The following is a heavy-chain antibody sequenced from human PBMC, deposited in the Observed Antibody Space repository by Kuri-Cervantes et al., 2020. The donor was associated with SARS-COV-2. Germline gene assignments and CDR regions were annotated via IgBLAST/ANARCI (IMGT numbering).Heavy chain of an antibody. CDR1: GFTFDDYA. D-gene: IGHD2/OR15-2a*01. CDR3: ANSFYDTSSVPRLDY. CDR2: ISGSGSYI. V-gene: IGHV3-21*01. Sequence: GGSLRLSCAASGFTFDDYAMHWVRQAPGKALEWVSSISGSGSYIYYADSVKGRFTISKESGENSLYLHMNSLRGDDTAVYYCANSFYDTSSVPRLDYWGQGTLVTVSS. J-gene: IGHJ4*02.